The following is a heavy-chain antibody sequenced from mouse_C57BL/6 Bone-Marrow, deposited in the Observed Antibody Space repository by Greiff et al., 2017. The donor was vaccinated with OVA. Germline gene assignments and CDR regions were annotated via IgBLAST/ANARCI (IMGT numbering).Heavy chain of an antibody. J-gene: IGHJ4*01. V-gene: IGHV2-5*01. CDR3: ANYDYDEGWAMDY. D-gene: IGHD2-4*01. Sequence: VHLVESGPGLVQPSQSLSITCTVSGFSLTSYGVHWVRQSPGKGLEWLGVIWRGGSTDYNAAFMSRLSITKDNSKSQVFFKMNSLQADDTAIYYCANYDYDEGWAMDYWGQGTSVTVSS. CDR2: IWRGGST. CDR1: GFSLTSYG.